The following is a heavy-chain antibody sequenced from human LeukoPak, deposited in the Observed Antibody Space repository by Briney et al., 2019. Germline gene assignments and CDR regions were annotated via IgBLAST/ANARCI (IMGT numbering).Heavy chain of an antibody. CDR2: INSDGSNT. CDR3: AREGGYSGSLLDY. Sequence: GGSLRLSCAASGFTFSSYWMHWVRQAPGKGLAWVSRINSDGSNTSYADSVKGRFTISRDNAKNTLYLQMNSLRAEDTAVYYCAREGGYSGSLLDYWGQGTLVTVSS. V-gene: IGHV3-74*01. CDR1: GFTFSSYW. D-gene: IGHD6-13*01. J-gene: IGHJ4*02.